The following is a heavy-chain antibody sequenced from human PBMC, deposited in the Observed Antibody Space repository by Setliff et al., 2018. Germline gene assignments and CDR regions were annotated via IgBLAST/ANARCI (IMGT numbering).Heavy chain of an antibody. D-gene: IGHD2-2*01. CDR3: ATSSKPYYYYYYMDV. V-gene: IGHV1-69*06. CDR2: IIPIFGTA. CDR1: GGTFSSYA. Sequence: SVKVSCKASGGTFSSYAISWVRQAPGQGLEWMGRIIPIFGTANYAQKLQGRVTMTEDTSTDTAYMELSSLRSEDTAVYYCATSSKPYYYYYYMDVWGKGTTVTVSS. J-gene: IGHJ6*03.